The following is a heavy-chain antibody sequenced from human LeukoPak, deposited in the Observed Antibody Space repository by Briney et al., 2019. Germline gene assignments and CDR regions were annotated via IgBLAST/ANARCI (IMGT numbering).Heavy chain of an antibody. Sequence: SGGSLRLSCAASGFTFSSYGMHWVRQATGKGLDWVAVISYDGSNKYYVDSVKGRFTISRDNSKNMLYLQTNSLRAEDTAVYYCAKNELLWFGEFDAFDIWGQGTMVTVSS. J-gene: IGHJ3*02. CDR1: GFTFSSYG. V-gene: IGHV3-30*18. CDR2: ISYDGSNK. CDR3: AKNELLWFGEFDAFDI. D-gene: IGHD3-10*01.